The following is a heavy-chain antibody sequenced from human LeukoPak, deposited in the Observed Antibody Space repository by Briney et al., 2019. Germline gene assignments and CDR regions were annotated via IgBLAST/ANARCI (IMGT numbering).Heavy chain of an antibody. CDR1: GFTISSNY. CDR2: IYSGGST. CDR3: ASGPKRITPFDY. Sequence: GGSLRLSCAASGFTISSNYMSWVRQAPGKGLEWVSVIYSGGSTYYADSVKGRFTISRDNSKNTLYLQMNSLRAEDTAVYYCASGPKRITPFDYWGQGTLVTVSS. D-gene: IGHD2-15*01. V-gene: IGHV3-66*01. J-gene: IGHJ4*02.